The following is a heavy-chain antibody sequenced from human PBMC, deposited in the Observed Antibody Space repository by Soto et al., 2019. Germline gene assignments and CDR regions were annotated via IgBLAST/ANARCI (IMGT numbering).Heavy chain of an antibody. J-gene: IGHJ6*02. CDR2: IYHTGTT. V-gene: IGHV4-30-2*01. D-gene: IGHD3-10*01. CDR1: GGSITSGGYS. Sequence: SETLSLTCAVSGGSITSGGYSWTWIRQPPGKSLEWIGYIYHTGTTYYNPSLKSRLTISLDRSKNHFSLKLTSVTAADTAVYFCFREPRLRRGAGGVDVWSQGTTVTVSS. CDR3: FREPRLRRGAGGVDV.